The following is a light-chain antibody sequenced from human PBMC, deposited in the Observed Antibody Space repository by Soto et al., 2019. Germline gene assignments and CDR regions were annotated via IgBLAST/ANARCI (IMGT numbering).Light chain of an antibody. Sequence: QSALTQPRSVSGSPGQSVTISCTGTSSDVGGYNYVSWYQQHPGKAPKLMIFDVSKRPSGVPDRFSGSKSGNTASLTISGXXXXXXXXXYCCSYAGSYNVVFGGGTKLTV. CDR2: DVS. J-gene: IGLJ2*01. V-gene: IGLV2-11*01. CDR3: CSYAGSYNVV. CDR1: SSDVGGYNY.